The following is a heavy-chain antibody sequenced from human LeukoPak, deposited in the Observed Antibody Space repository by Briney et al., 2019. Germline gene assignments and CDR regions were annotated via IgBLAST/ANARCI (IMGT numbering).Heavy chain of an antibody. V-gene: IGHV3-30*03. CDR2: ISYDGSNK. CDR3: ARDLDGSWRFDY. CDR1: GFTFSYYG. D-gene: IGHD6-13*01. J-gene: IGHJ4*02. Sequence: GGSLRLSCAASGFTFSYYGLHWVRQGPGKGLEWVAVISYDGSNKYYADSVKGRFTISRDNSKNTLYLQMNSLRDEDTAVYYCARDLDGSWRFDYWGQGTLVTVSS.